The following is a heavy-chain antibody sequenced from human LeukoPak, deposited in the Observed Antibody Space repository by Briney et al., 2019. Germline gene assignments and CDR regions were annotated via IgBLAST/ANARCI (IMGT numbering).Heavy chain of an antibody. CDR2: INPSGSST. CDR1: GYSFTSHY. V-gene: IGHV1-46*01. CDR3: ARVSSRYCSGGSCFPSYGY. J-gene: IGHJ4*02. Sequence: ASVKVSCKASGYSFTSHYMHWVRQAPGQGLEWLGLINPSGSSTLYAQKFQGRVTMTRDMSTTTDYMELSSLRSEDTAVYYCARVSSRYCSGGSCFPSYGYWGQGTLVTVSS. D-gene: IGHD2-15*01.